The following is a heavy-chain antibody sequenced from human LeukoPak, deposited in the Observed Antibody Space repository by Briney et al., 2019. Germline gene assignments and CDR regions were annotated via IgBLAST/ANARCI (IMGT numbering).Heavy chain of an antibody. D-gene: IGHD3-22*01. CDR2: INHSGST. V-gene: IGHV4-34*01. Sequence: ASETLSLTCAVYGGSFSGYYWSWIRQPPGKGLEWIGEINHSGSTNYNPSLKSRVTISVDTSKNQFSLKLSSVTAADTAVYYCATLADSSGYYLDDYWGQGTLVTVSS. CDR3: ATLADSSGYYLDDY. J-gene: IGHJ4*02. CDR1: GGSFSGYY.